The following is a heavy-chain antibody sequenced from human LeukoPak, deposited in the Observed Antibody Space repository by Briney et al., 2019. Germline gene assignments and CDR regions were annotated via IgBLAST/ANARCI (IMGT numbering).Heavy chain of an antibody. CDR2: IYYSASI. Sequence: SETLSLTCTVSGGSISTITYYCGWVRQSPENGLEWLAAIYYSASIYYSPSLKSRLTISIDTSKNQISLKLNSVTAADTAVYYCARFYYYDSSGYYPRYFDHWGPGTLVTVSS. V-gene: IGHV4-39*07. CDR3: ARFYYYDSSGYYPRYFDH. J-gene: IGHJ4*02. CDR1: GGSISTITYY. D-gene: IGHD3-22*01.